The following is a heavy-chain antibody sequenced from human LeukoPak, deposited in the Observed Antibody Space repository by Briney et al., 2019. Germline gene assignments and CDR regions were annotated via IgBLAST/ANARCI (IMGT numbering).Heavy chain of an antibody. CDR1: GFTFNSYW. J-gene: IGHJ4*02. V-gene: IGHV3-74*01. CDR2: ISSDGSST. D-gene: IGHD5-12*01. CDR3: ARVGYSHLPDY. Sequence: GGSLRLSCAASGFTFNSYWMHLVRQAPGTGLVSVSRISSDGSSTNYADSVKGRFTISRDNAKNTLYLQMNSLRAEDTAVYYCARVGYSHLPDYWGQGSLVTVSS.